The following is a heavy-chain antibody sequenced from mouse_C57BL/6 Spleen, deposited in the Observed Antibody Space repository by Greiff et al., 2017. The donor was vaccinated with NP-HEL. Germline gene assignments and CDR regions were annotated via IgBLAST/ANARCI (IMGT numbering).Heavy chain of an antibody. CDR3: TTGYVSPINYAMDY. CDR1: GFNIKDDY. CDR2: IDPENGDT. V-gene: IGHV14-4*01. J-gene: IGHJ4*01. Sequence: VQLQQSGAELVRPGASVKLSCTASGFNIKDDYMHWVKQRPEPGLEWIGWIDPENGDTAYASKFQGKATIPADTSSNTAYLQLSSLTSEDTAVYYCTTGYVSPINYAMDYWGQGTSVTVSS. D-gene: IGHD1-1*01.